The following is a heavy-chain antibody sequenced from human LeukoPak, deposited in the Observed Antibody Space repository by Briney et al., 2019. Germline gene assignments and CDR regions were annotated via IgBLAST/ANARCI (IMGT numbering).Heavy chain of an antibody. Sequence: PGGSLRLSCTTSGFTFGDYGMSRVRQAPGKGLEWVGFIRSKAYGGTTENAASVKGRFTISRDDSKSIAYLQMNSLRAEDTALYHCARRIAAASLSYFDYWGQGTLVTVSS. V-gene: IGHV3-49*04. CDR1: GFTFGDYG. CDR2: IRSKAYGGTT. CDR3: ARRIAAASLSYFDY. D-gene: IGHD6-13*01. J-gene: IGHJ4*02.